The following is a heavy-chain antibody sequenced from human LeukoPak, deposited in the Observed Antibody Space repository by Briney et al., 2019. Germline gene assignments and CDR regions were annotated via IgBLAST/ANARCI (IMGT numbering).Heavy chain of an antibody. J-gene: IGHJ4*02. V-gene: IGHV3-30-3*01. CDR2: VSFDGNTK. CDR1: GFTFSSYA. D-gene: IGHD4-11*01. CDR3: ARAPGGLYSDSYYNLDY. Sequence: PGRSLRLSCATSGFTFSSYAMHWVRQAPGKGLEWVAVVSFDGNTKDYADSVKGRFTISRDSSKNTLYLQMNSLRAEDTAVYYCARAPGGLYSDSYYNLDYWDQGTLVTVSS.